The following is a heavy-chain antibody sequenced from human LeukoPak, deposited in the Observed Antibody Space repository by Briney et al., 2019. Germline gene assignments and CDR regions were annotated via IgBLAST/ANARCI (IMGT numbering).Heavy chain of an antibody. CDR1: GFSFTTFG. J-gene: IGHJ4*02. V-gene: IGHV3-30*02. CDR2: IRSDGNEI. CDR3: AKSGLNRFDY. Sequence: PGGSLRLSCVASGFSFTTFGMHWVRQTPGKGLEWVSFIRSDGNEIFYEESVKDRFTISRDNSKNTLYLQMKSLRAEDTAVYYCAKSGLNRFDYWGQGTLVTVSS. D-gene: IGHD2-15*01.